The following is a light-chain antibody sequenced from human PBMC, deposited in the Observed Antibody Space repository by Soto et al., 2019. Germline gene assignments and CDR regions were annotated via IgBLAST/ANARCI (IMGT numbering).Light chain of an antibody. CDR3: CSYAGSYTFV. Sequence: QSVLTQPLSVSRSPGQSVTISCTGTSSDVGGYNYVSWYQQHPGKAPKLMIYDVSKRPSGVPDRFSGSKSGNTASLTISGLQAEDEADYYCCSYAGSYTFVFGTGTKVTVL. J-gene: IGLJ1*01. V-gene: IGLV2-11*01. CDR1: SSDVGGYNY. CDR2: DVS.